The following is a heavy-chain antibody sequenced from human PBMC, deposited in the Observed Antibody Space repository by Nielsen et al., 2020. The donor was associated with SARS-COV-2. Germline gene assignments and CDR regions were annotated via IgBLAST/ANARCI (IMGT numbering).Heavy chain of an antibody. J-gene: IGHJ6*03. D-gene: IGHD3-16*01. CDR2: INPNSGGT. V-gene: IGHV1-2*06. CDR1: GYTFTGYY. CDR3: AREILPWGGAYVHYYYMDV. Sequence: ASVKVSCKASGYTFTGYYMHWVRQAPGQGLEWMGRINPNSGGTNYAQKFQGRVTMTRDTSISTAYMELSRLGSDDTAVYYCAREILPWGGAYVHYYYMDVWGKGTTVTVSS.